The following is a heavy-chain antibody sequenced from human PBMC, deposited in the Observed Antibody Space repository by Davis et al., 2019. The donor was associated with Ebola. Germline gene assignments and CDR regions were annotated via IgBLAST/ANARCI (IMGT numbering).Heavy chain of an antibody. CDR1: GYTFTSYG. CDR3: ARPLVGATGWFDP. CDR2: ISAYNGNT. D-gene: IGHD1-26*01. Sequence: ASVKVSCKASGYTFTSYGISWVRQAPGQGLEWMGWISAYNGNTNYAQNVQGRVTMTTDTSTSTAYMEVGILRSDDTAVYYCARPLVGATGWFDPWGQGTLVTVSS. V-gene: IGHV1-18*04. J-gene: IGHJ5*02.